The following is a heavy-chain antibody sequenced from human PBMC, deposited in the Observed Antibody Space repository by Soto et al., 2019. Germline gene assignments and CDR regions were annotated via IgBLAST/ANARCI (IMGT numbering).Heavy chain of an antibody. V-gene: IGHV3-21*01. Sequence: EVQLVESGGGLVKPGGSLRLSCAASGFTFSSYDMNWVRQAPGKGLEYVSSITTSGSYIYYGDSVRGRFTISSDNAKNSLFLQMDSLRAEDTAVYYCVMSGNAPMLRHNWFDPWGQGTLVTVSS. CDR1: GFTFSSYD. D-gene: IGHD2-8*01. CDR2: ITTSGSYI. CDR3: VMSGNAPMLRHNWFDP. J-gene: IGHJ5*02.